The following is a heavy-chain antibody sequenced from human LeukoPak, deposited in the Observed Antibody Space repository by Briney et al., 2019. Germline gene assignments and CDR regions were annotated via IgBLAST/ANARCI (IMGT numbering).Heavy chain of an antibody. CDR3: ASLAAAGTLNWFDP. Sequence: ASVKVSCKASGYTFTGYYMHWVRQAPGQGLEWMGWINPNSGGTNYAQKFQGRVTMTRDTSISTAYMELSRLRSDDTAVYYCASLAAAGTLNWFDPWGQGTLVTVSS. V-gene: IGHV1-2*02. J-gene: IGHJ5*02. CDR1: GYTFTGYY. CDR2: INPNSGGT. D-gene: IGHD6-13*01.